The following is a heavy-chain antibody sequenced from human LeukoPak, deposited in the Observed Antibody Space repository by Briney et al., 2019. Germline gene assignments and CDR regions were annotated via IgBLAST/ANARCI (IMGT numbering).Heavy chain of an antibody. D-gene: IGHD2-2*01. CDR3: AKYANGGPQDY. V-gene: IGHV3-23*01. J-gene: IGHJ4*02. CDR1: GFTFSDYV. Sequence: GGSLRLSCAASGFTFSDYVMSWVRQAPGKGLEWVSAISGSGGSTHYADSVKGRCTISRDNSKKTLYLQMNSLRAEETAVYYCAKYANGGPQDYWGQGTLVTVSP. CDR2: ISGSGGST.